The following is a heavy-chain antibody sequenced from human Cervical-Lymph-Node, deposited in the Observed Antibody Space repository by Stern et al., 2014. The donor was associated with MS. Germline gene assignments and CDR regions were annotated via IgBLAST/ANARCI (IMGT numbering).Heavy chain of an antibody. J-gene: IGHJ4*02. CDR2: ISYDEITK. CDR1: GFTFTSYG. V-gene: IGHV3-30*18. Sequence: VHLVESGGGVVQPGRSLRLSCVASGFTFTSYGMHWVRQAPGKGLEWVAVISYDEITKFYADSVRSRLTISRDNYKNTVYLQLSGLRPDDTAMYYCAKVKDIAAAAHYFDHWGQGTLVTVSS. D-gene: IGHD6-13*01. CDR3: AKVKDIAAAAHYFDH.